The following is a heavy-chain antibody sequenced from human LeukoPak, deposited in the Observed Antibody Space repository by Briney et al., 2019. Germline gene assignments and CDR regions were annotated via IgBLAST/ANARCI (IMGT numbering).Heavy chain of an antibody. Sequence: SETLSLTCTVSGGSISSDSYYWAWIRQPPGKGLEWIASIYYSGSTYYNPSLKSRVTISVDTSRNQFSLKLSSVTAADTAVYYCASLAVAGLSEGYWGQGALVIVSS. J-gene: IGHJ4*02. D-gene: IGHD6-19*01. CDR3: ASLAVAGLSEGY. CDR2: IYYSGST. CDR1: GGSISSDSYY. V-gene: IGHV4-39*01.